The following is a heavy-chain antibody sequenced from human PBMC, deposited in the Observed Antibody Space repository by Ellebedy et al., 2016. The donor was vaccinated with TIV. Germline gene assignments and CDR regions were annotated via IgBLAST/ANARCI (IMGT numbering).Heavy chain of an antibody. D-gene: IGHD1-26*01. CDR1: GYTFTSYG. CDR2: INPSGGGT. CDR3: AREGGVYYFDY. V-gene: IGHV1-46*01. J-gene: IGHJ4*02. Sequence: AASVKVSCKASGYTFTSYGINWVRQAPGQGLEWMGIINPSGGGTGYAQKFQGRVTMTRDTSASTVYMELSSLRSEDTAVYYCAREGGVYYFDYWGQGTLVTVSS.